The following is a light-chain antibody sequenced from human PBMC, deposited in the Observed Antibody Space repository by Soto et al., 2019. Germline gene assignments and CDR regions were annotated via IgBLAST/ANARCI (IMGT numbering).Light chain of an antibody. CDR3: QQYNSYSPT. J-gene: IGKJ1*01. CDR2: KAS. V-gene: IGKV1-5*03. CDR1: QSISVW. Sequence: DIQMTQSPSTLSASVGDRVTITCRASQSISVWLAWYQQKAGKAPNLLIYKASRLESGVPSRFSGSGSETEFTLTISGLQPGDSANYYCQQYNSYSPTFGQGTKVDNK.